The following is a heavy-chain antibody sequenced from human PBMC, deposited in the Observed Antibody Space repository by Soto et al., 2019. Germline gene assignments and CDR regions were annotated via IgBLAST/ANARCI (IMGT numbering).Heavy chain of an antibody. D-gene: IGHD2-15*01. CDR3: ARHTPAISISDH. J-gene: IGHJ4*02. Sequence: QLQLQESGPGLVKPSETLSLTCTVSGGSISSSSYYWGWIRQPPGKGLEWIGSIYYSGSTYYNPSLTSRVTIAVATSNNQFSPKLSSVTAADTAVYYCARHTPAISISDHWGQGTLVTVSS. CDR2: IYYSGST. CDR1: GGSISSSSYY. V-gene: IGHV4-39*01.